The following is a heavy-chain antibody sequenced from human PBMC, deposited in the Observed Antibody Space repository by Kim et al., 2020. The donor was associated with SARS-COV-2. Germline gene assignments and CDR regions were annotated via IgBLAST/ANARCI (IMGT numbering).Heavy chain of an antibody. CDR2: INHSGST. D-gene: IGHD3-16*01. CDR3: ARVGRVGAILPRYYYYGMDV. J-gene: IGHJ6*02. Sequence: SETLSLTCAVYGGSFSGYYWSWIRQPPGKGLEWIGEINHSGSTNYNPSLKSRVTISVDTSKNQFSLKLSSVTAADTAVYYCARVGRVGAILPRYYYYGMDVWGQGTTVTVSS. V-gene: IGHV4-34*01. CDR1: GGSFSGYY.